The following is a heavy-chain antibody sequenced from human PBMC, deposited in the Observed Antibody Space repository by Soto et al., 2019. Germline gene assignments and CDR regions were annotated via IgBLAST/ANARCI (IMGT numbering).Heavy chain of an antibody. D-gene: IGHD2-2*01. CDR3: ARGVQYQLLPYYYYYMDV. V-gene: IGHV4-59*01. CDR1: GGSISSYY. Sequence: SETLSLTCTVCGGSISSYYWSWIRQPPGKGLEWIGYIYYSGSTNYNPSLKSRVTISVDTSKNQFSLKLSSVTAADTAVYYCARGVQYQLLPYYYYYMDVWGKGTTVTVSS. J-gene: IGHJ6*03. CDR2: IYYSGST.